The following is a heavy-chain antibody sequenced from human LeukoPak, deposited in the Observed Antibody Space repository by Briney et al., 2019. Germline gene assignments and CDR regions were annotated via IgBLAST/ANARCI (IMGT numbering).Heavy chain of an antibody. Sequence: PGGSLRLSCAASGFTFSRYAMNWVRQAPGKGLEWVSGISGGGSTYYAASVKGRFTISRDNSKSTLYLQMNSLRAEDTAVYYCAKERLLWFGELGGAFDIWGQGTMVTESS. CDR2: ISGGGST. CDR3: AKERLLWFGELGGAFDI. D-gene: IGHD3-10*01. V-gene: IGHV3-23*01. J-gene: IGHJ3*02. CDR1: GFTFSRYA.